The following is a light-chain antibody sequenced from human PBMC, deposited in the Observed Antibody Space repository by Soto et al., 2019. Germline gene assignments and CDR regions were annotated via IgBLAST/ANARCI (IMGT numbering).Light chain of an antibody. CDR1: KSVSNN. J-gene: IGKJ2*01. V-gene: IGKV3-15*01. Sequence: EIVMTQSPATLSVSPGERATLSCRASKSVSNNLAWYQQKPGQAPRLLIYGASTRATGIPARFSGSGSGTEFTLTISSLQSEDFAVYYCQQYNNWRTFGQGTKLEIK. CDR2: GAS. CDR3: QQYNNWRT.